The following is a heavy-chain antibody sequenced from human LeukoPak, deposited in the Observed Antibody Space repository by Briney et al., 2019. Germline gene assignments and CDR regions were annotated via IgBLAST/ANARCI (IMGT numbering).Heavy chain of an antibody. J-gene: IGHJ2*01. Sequence: ASVKVSCKASSYSFNRYGISWVRQAPGQGLEWMGWISGYNGNTNYAQKLQGRVTMTTDTSTSTAYMELRSLRSDDTAVYYCARDLRYGGNTNWYFDLWGRGTLVTVSS. CDR2: ISGYNGNT. D-gene: IGHD4-23*01. CDR1: SYSFNRYG. CDR3: ARDLRYGGNTNWYFDL. V-gene: IGHV1-18*01.